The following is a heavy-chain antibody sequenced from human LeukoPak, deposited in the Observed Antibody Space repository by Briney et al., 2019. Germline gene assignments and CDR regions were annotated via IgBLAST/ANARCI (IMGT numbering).Heavy chain of an antibody. Sequence: SETLSLTCTVSGGSISTYYWTWIRQPPGKGLEWIGYIYTSGTTNYNPSLKSRVTISVDTSKNQFSLKLSSVTAADTAVYYCARLVVVAATPGGGMDVWGQGTTVTVSS. CDR2: IYTSGTT. CDR1: GGSISTYY. V-gene: IGHV4-4*09. D-gene: IGHD2-15*01. J-gene: IGHJ6*02. CDR3: ARLVVVAATPGGGMDV.